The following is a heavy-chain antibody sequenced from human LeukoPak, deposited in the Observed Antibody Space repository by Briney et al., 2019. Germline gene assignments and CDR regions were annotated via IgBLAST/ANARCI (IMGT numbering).Heavy chain of an antibody. CDR1: GGSISSYY. Sequence: SETLSLTCTVSGGSISSYYWSWIRQPPGKGLEWIGYIYYTGCTNYNPSLKSRVTISVDTSKNQFSLKLSSVTAADTAVYYCARDEYSSSSQWFDPWGQGTLVTVSS. D-gene: IGHD6-6*01. V-gene: IGHV4-59*01. CDR3: ARDEYSSSSQWFDP. J-gene: IGHJ5*02. CDR2: IYYTGCT.